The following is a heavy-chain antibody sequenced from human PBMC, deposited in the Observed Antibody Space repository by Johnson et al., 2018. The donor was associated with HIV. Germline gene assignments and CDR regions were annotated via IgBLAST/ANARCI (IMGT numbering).Heavy chain of an antibody. CDR2: IWYDGSNK. CDR3: ARLEELLRAFDI. CDR1: GFSFSNYG. D-gene: IGHD1-26*01. V-gene: IGHV3-33*01. Sequence: QVQLVESGGGVVQPGKSLRLTCAASGFSFSNYGMHWVRQAPGKGLEWVAVIWYDGSNKYYADSVKGRFTISRDNSKNTLYLQMNSLRAEDTAVYYCARLEELLRAFDIWGQGTMVTVSS. J-gene: IGHJ3*02.